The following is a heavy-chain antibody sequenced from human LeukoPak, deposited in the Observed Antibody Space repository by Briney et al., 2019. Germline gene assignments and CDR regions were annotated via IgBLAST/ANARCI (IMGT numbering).Heavy chain of an antibody. CDR2: ISSISSYI. Sequence: TGGSLRLACAASGFTFSSDSMSWVLQAPGKGLEWVSSISSISSYIYYADSVKGRFTISRDNAKNSLYLQMNSLRAEDTAVYYCARSQNNDYWGQGTLVTVSS. D-gene: IGHD1/OR15-1a*01. V-gene: IGHV3-21*01. J-gene: IGHJ4*02. CDR3: ARSQNNDY. CDR1: GFTFSSDS.